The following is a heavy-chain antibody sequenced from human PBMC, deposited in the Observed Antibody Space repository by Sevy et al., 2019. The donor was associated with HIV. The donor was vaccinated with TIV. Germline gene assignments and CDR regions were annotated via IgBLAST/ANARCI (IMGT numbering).Heavy chain of an antibody. Sequence: SETLSLTCTVTGDSMNTYYWAWIRQPPGKSLEWVGYILYSGSTEYSPSLKSRVTMALDKSKNEVSLRMSSVTAADTAVYYCAGVVPGDNWFDPWGQGRLVTVSS. CDR2: ILYSGST. CDR3: AGVVPGDNWFDP. D-gene: IGHD2-21*01. J-gene: IGHJ5*02. CDR1: GDSMNTYY. V-gene: IGHV4-59*01.